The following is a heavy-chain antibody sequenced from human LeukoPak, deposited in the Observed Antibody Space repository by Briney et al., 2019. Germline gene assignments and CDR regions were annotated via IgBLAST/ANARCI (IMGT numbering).Heavy chain of an antibody. CDR3: AREGCSSTSCYTSMVGYYYYGMDV. J-gene: IGHJ6*02. Sequence: SVKVSCKAPGGTFSSYTISWVRQAPGQGLEWMGRIIPILGIANYAQKFQGRVTITADKSTSTAYMELSSLRSEDTAVYYCAREGCSSTSCYTSMVGYYYYGMDVWGQGTTVTVSS. D-gene: IGHD2-2*02. CDR1: GGTFSSYT. CDR2: IIPILGIA. V-gene: IGHV1-69*04.